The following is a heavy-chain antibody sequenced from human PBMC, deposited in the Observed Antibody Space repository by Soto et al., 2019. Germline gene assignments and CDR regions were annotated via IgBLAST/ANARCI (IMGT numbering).Heavy chain of an antibody. V-gene: IGHV3-30*18. D-gene: IGHD3-22*01. Sequence: QVQLVESGGGVVQPGRSLRLSCAASGFTFSSYGMHWVRQAPGKGLEWVAVISYDGSNKYYADSVKGRFTISRDNSKNTLYLQMNSLRAEDTAVYYCAKNHLNYYDSSDPQGYFDYWGQGTLVTVSS. CDR2: ISYDGSNK. CDR1: GFTFSSYG. CDR3: AKNHLNYYDSSDPQGYFDY. J-gene: IGHJ4*02.